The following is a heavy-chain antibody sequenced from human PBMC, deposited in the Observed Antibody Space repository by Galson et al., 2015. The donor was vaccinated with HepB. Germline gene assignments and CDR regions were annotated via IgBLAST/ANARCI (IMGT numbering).Heavy chain of an antibody. Sequence: CAISGDSVSSNSAAWNWIRQSPSRGLEWLGRTYYRSKWYNDYAVSVKSRITINPDTSKNQFSLQLNSVTPEDTAVYYCARVWVAMVRGIVYYYGMDVWGQGTTVTVSS. CDR2: TYYRSKWYN. J-gene: IGHJ6*02. V-gene: IGHV6-1*01. CDR3: ARVWVAMVRGIVYYYGMDV. CDR1: GDSVSSNSAA. D-gene: IGHD3-10*01.